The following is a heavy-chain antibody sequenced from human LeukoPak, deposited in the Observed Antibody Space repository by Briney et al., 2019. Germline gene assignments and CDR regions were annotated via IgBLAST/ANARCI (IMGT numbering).Heavy chain of an antibody. V-gene: IGHV3-30*02. D-gene: IGHD3-10*01. CDR3: AKAFGSVSYIIDH. CDR2: MRSDGSHE. Sequence: PGGSLRLSCATSGFTFSSNGVHWARQAPGKGLEWVAFMRSDGSHEEYAESVKGRFAISRDNFKNTVHLQMNSLRFEDTAVYYCAKAFGSVSYIIDHWGRGTLVTVSS. CDR1: GFTFSSNG. J-gene: IGHJ4*02.